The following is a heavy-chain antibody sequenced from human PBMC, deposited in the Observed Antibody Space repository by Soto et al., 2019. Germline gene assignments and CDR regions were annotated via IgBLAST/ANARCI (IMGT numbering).Heavy chain of an antibody. V-gene: IGHV3-23*01. D-gene: IGHD3-22*01. CDR2: ISASGGST. J-gene: IGHJ4*02. Sequence: EVQLLESGGGLVPPGGPLRLSCAASGFTFSNYDMSWVRQAPGKGLDWVSTISASGGSTFYADSVKGRFTISRDNSKNTVYLQMNSLRVEDTAVYYCANRNYYAKSGYTYPYFDFRGQGSLVTVSS. CDR1: GFTFSNYD. CDR3: ANRNYYAKSGYTYPYFDF.